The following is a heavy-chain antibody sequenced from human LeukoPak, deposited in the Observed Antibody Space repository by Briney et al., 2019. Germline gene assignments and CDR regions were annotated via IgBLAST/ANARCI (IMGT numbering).Heavy chain of an antibody. CDR1: GGSISSYY. CDR2: IYYSGST. Sequence: SETLSLTCTVSGGSISSYYWSWLRQPPGKGLEWLGYIYYSGSTNYNPSLKSRVTISVDTSKNQFSLKLSSVTAADTAVYYCAREWAAGLDYWGQGTLVTVSS. V-gene: IGHV4-59*01. J-gene: IGHJ4*02. D-gene: IGHD6-13*01. CDR3: AREWAAGLDY.